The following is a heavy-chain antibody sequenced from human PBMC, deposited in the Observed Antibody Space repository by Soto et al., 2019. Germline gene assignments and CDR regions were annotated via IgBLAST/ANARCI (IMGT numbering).Heavy chain of an antibody. Sequence: LGESLKISCKGSGYSFTSYWISWVRQMPWKGLEWMGRIDPSDSYTNYSPSFQGHVTISADKSISTAYLQWSSLKASDTAMYYCAKLPYGAATGNKYYFDYWGQGTLVTVSS. J-gene: IGHJ4*02. CDR3: AKLPYGAATGNKYYFDY. CDR2: IDPSDSYT. V-gene: IGHV5-10-1*01. CDR1: GYSFTSYW. D-gene: IGHD6-13*01.